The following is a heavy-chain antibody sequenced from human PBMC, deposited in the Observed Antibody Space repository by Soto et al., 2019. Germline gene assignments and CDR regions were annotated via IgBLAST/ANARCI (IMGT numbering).Heavy chain of an antibody. J-gene: IGHJ4*02. CDR3: ARGAIQGGAPDKYYFDS. CDR1: GGSFSGHY. D-gene: IGHD3-16*01. V-gene: IGHV4-34*01. Sequence: QVQLQQWGAGLLKPSETLSLSCAVYGGSFSGHYWSWIRQPPGKGLEWIGEIIHSGNTNQNPSLKSRVSISVDTSKNQFSLRLGSVTAADTAVYYCARGAIQGGAPDKYYFDSWGQGTPVTVSS. CDR2: IIHSGNT.